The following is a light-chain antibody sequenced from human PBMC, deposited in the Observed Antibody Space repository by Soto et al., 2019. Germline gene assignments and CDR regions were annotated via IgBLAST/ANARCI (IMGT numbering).Light chain of an antibody. J-gene: IGKJ1*01. V-gene: IGKV4-1*01. CDR3: QQYFSFPST. CDR2: WAS. CDR1: QSVLYSSNNKNY. Sequence: DIVMTQSPDSLAVSLGERATINCKSSQSVLYSSNNKNYLAWYQQRPGQPPNLLIYWASTRESGVSDRFSGSGSGTDFTLTISSLQAEDVAIYYCQQYFSFPSTFGQGTKVEIK.